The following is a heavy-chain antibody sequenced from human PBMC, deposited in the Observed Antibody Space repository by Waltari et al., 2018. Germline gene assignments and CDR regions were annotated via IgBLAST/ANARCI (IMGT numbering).Heavy chain of an antibody. J-gene: IGHJ4*02. V-gene: IGHV4-4*02. Sequence: QLQLQESGPGLVKPSGTLSLTCDVSGGSVSSSDWWCWVRQSPGKGLEWIGQVHGRGKSDYNPSCASRVTVSLETSTNQFSLKVTSATAADTAVYYCARDRGRGLYFDAWGQGTLVTVSP. CDR2: VHGRGKS. D-gene: IGHD2-15*01. CDR1: GGSVSSSDW. CDR3: ARDRGRGLYFDA.